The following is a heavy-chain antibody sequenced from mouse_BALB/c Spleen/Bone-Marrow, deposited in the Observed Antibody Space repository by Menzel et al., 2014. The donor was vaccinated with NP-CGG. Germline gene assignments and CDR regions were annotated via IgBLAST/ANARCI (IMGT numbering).Heavy chain of an antibody. CDR3: TRHFYGSSYFDY. CDR2: FYPGSGNI. V-gene: IGHV1-62-2*01. D-gene: IGHD1-1*01. CDR1: GYTFTDYI. Sequence: VKLQESGAELVKPGASVKLSCKASGYTFTDYIIHWIKQRSGQGLEWIGWFYPGSGNIKYNEKFKDKATLTADKSSRTVYMELSRLTSEDSAVYFCTRHFYGSSYFDYWGQGTTLTVSS. J-gene: IGHJ2*01.